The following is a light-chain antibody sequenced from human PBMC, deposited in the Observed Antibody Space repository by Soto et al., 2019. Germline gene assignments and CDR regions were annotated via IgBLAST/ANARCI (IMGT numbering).Light chain of an antibody. CDR1: SSNFVGDKY. J-gene: IGLJ1*01. CDR2: DVN. CDR3: CSDIGHYIYV. V-gene: IGLV2-11*01. Sequence: QTALTQPRSVSGCPGQSVAISFTGTSSNFVGDKYVAWSRKHPGKAPSPVIFDVNLRTSGVPDRFSGSNFVDTALLRISGLLAEDEADYYCCSDIGHYIYVFGTGTKVTVL.